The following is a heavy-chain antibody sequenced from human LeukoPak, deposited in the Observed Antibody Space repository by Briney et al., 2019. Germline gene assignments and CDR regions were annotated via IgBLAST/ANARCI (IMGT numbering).Heavy chain of an antibody. CDR3: AGLEQGTWGLELDY. Sequence: GASVKVSCKASGYTFTSYDINWVRQATGQGLEWMGWMNPNSGNTGYAQKFQGRVTMTRNTSISTAYMELSSLRSEDTAVYYCAGLEQGTWGLELDYWGQGTLVTVSS. J-gene: IGHJ4*02. CDR1: GYTFTSYD. CDR2: MNPNSGNT. V-gene: IGHV1-8*01. D-gene: IGHD1/OR15-1a*01.